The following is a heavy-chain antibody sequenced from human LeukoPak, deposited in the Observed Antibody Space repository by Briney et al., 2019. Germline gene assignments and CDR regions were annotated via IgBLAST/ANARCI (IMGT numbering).Heavy chain of an antibody. CDR1: GYTFTSYG. Sequence: ASVKVSCKASGYTFTSYGISWVRQAPGQGLEWMGWISAYNGNTNYAQKLQGRVTMTTDTSTSTAYMELRSLRSDDTAVYYCARAAYDSWSGYYRYYYYYMDVWGKGTTVTVSS. J-gene: IGHJ6*03. D-gene: IGHD3-3*01. V-gene: IGHV1-18*01. CDR3: ARAAYDSWSGYYRYYYYYMDV. CDR2: ISAYNGNT.